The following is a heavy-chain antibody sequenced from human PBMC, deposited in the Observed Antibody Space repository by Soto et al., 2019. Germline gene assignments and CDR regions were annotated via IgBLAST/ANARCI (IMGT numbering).Heavy chain of an antibody. V-gene: IGHV1-69*02. J-gene: IGHJ4*02. CDR1: GGTFSSYT. CDR2: IIPILGIA. D-gene: IGHD3-3*01. CDR3: ARHPITIFGVVQFDY. Sequence: SVKVSCKASGGTFSSYTISWVRQAPGQGLEWMGRIIPILGIANYAQKFQGRVTITADKSTSTAYMELSSLRSEDTAVYYCARHPITIFGVVQFDYWGQGTLVTVSS.